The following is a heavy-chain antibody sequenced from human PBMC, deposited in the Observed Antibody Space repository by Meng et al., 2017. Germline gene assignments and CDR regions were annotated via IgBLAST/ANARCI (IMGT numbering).Heavy chain of an antibody. J-gene: IGHJ4*02. D-gene: IGHD6-25*01. V-gene: IGHV1-2*06. CDR2: INPKSGDT. Sequence: QAQLVQSGAEVKKPGASVKVSCKPFGYNFPDYYIHWVRRAPGQGLEWMGRINPKSGDTHYAQKFQARVTMTGDTSISTAYMELSGLRSDDTAMYYCARDEDISAAGKLFGDYWGQGTLVTVSS. CDR1: GYNFPDYY. CDR3: ARDEDISAAGKLFGDY.